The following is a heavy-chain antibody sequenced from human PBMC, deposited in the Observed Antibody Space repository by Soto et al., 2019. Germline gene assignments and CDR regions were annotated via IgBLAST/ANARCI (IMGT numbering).Heavy chain of an antibody. V-gene: IGHV4-30-4*01. D-gene: IGHD1-26*01. CDR3: ARGSGNYHGRAAFDY. J-gene: IGHJ4*02. Sequence: PSEPLSLTCTVSGGSISSGDYYWSWIRQPPGKGLEWIGYIYYSGSTYYNPSLKSRLTISVDTSKNQFSLKLSSVTAADTAVYYCARGSGNYHGRAAFDYWGQGALVTVSS. CDR1: GGSISSGDYY. CDR2: IYYSGST.